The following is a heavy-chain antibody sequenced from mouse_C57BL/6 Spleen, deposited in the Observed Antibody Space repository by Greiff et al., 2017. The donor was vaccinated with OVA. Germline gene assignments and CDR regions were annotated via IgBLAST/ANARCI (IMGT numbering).Heavy chain of an antibody. V-gene: IGHV5-4*01. J-gene: IGHJ1*03. CDR2: ISDGGSYT. Sequence: EVKLQESGGGLVKSGGSLKLSCAASGFTFSSYAMSWVRQTPEKRLEWVATISDGGSYTYYPDNVKGRFTISRDNAKNNLYLQMSHLKSEDTAMYYCAREGLGGYFDVWGTGTTVTVSS. CDR1: GFTFSSYA. CDR3: AREGLGGYFDV.